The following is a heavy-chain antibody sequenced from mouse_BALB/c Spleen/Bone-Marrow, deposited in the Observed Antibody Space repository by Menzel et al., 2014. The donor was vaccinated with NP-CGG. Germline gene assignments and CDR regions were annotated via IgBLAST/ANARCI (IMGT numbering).Heavy chain of an antibody. CDR2: IYSGDGDT. CDR3: ARSGAKDY. D-gene: IGHD3-2*02. CDR1: GYTFTSYW. Sequence: QVQLQQSGAELARPGASVKFSCKASGYTFTSYWMQWVKHRPGQVLDWIGAIYSGDGDTRYTQEFKGKATLTADKYSSPAYMQLSSLASEESAVYYCARSGAKDYWGQGISVTGTS. J-gene: IGHJ4*01. V-gene: IGHV1-87*01.